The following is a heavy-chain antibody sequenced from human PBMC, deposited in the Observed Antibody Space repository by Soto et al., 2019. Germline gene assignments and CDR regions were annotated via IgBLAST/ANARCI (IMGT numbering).Heavy chain of an antibody. CDR2: IIPIFGTA. Sequence: QVQLVQSGAEVKKPGSSVKVSCKASGGTFSSYAISWVRQAPGQGLEWMGGIIPIFGTANYAQKFQGRVTITADESTCTAYMGLSSLRSEDTAMFYCARPSGSYTYYYYGMDVWGQGTTVTVCS. D-gene: IGHD1-26*01. J-gene: IGHJ6*02. CDR3: ARPSGSYTYYYYGMDV. CDR1: GGTFSSYA. V-gene: IGHV1-69*01.